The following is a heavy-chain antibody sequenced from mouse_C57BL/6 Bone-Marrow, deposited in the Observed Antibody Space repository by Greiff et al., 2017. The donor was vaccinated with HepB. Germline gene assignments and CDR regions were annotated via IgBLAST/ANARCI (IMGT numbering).Heavy chain of an antibody. Sequence: EVKLQESGAELVRPGASVKLSCTASGFNIKDDYMHWVKQRPEQGLEWIGWIDPENGDTEYASKFQGKATITADTSSNTAYLQLSSLTSEDTAVYYCTTDGYTTWYFDVWGTGTTVTVSS. J-gene: IGHJ1*03. V-gene: IGHV14-4*01. CDR1: GFNIKDDY. CDR2: IDPENGDT. D-gene: IGHD2-3*01. CDR3: TTDGYTTWYFDV.